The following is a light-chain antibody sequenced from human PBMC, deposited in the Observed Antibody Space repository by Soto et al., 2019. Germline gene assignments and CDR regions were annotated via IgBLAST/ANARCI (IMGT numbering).Light chain of an antibody. CDR1: QSILYSSNNKNY. CDR2: WAS. CDR3: QQHYSSPQT. V-gene: IGKV4-1*01. J-gene: IGKJ1*01. Sequence: DIVMTQSPDSLAVSLGERATINCKSSQSILYSSNNKNYLAWYQQKPGQPPTLLIYWASTRESGVPDRFSGSGSGTDFTLTISSLQAEDVADDYCQQHYSSPQTFGQGTKVEIK.